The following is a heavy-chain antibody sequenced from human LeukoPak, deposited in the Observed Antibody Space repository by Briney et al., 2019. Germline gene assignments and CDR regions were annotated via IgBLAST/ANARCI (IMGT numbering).Heavy chain of an antibody. V-gene: IGHV3-66*01. Sequence: GGSLRLSCAASGFSVSSNYMSWVRQAPGKGLEWVSVIYIDGSTYYADSVKDRFTFSRDNSKNTLNLQMNSLRAEDTAVYYCARSYDSRYPFDIWGQGTMVTVSS. CDR1: GFSVSSNY. D-gene: IGHD3-22*01. CDR2: IYIDGST. CDR3: ARSYDSRYPFDI. J-gene: IGHJ3*02.